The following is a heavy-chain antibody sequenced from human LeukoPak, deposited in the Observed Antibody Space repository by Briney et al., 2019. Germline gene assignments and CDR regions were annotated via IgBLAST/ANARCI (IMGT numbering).Heavy chain of an antibody. CDR2: IYYSGST. CDR1: GGSLSSSSYF. Sequence: SETLSLTCTVSGGSLSSSSYFWGWLRQPPGRGLEWIGSIYYSGSTYYNPSLKSRVTISIDTSKNQFSLKLSSVTAADTAVYYCARGVNSGYFDYCGQGTLVTVSS. V-gene: IGHV4-39*07. D-gene: IGHD1-26*01. CDR3: ARGVNSGYFDY. J-gene: IGHJ4*02.